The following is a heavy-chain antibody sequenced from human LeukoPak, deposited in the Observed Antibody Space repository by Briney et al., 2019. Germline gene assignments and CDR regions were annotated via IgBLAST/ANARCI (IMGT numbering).Heavy chain of an antibody. CDR2: INHSGST. CDR3: ARGRIQLWNYNWFDP. V-gene: IGHV4-34*01. D-gene: IGHD5-18*01. J-gene: IGHJ5*02. Sequence: PSETLSLTCAVYGGSFSGYYWSWIRQPPGKGLEWIGEINHSGSTNYNPSLKSRVTISVDTSKNQFSLKLSSVTAADTAVYYCARGRIQLWNYNWFDPGAREPWSPSPQ. CDR1: GGSFSGYY.